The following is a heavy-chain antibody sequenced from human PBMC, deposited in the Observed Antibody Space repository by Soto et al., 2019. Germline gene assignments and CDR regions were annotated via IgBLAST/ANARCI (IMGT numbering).Heavy chain of an antibody. CDR2: IVPNIDTV. J-gene: IGHJ4*02. CDR1: GGTLTNFINYP. CDR3: ARRDTGGFRRYFYK. Sequence: QMQLVQSGAEVKKPGSSVKVSCKASGGTLTNFINYPINWVRQAPVQGLEWMGGIVPNIDTVNYAQKFERRVTMTAAKASSKAYMVLGRLRSGDTAREYCARRDTGGFRRYFYKWVWGTLATVSS. D-gene: IGHD2-8*02. V-gene: IGHV1-69*06.